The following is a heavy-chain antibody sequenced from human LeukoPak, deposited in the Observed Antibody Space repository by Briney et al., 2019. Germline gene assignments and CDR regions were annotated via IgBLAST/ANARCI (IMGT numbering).Heavy chain of an antibody. Sequence: GGSLRLPCAASGFTFSSYEMNWVRQAPGKGLEWVSYISSSGSTIYYADSVKGRFTISRDNAKNSLYLQMNSLRAEDTAVYYCARDPVSVAATPGKDYWGQGTLVTVSS. D-gene: IGHD2-15*01. CDR1: GFTFSSYE. CDR3: ARDPVSVAATPGKDY. V-gene: IGHV3-48*03. CDR2: ISSSGSTI. J-gene: IGHJ4*02.